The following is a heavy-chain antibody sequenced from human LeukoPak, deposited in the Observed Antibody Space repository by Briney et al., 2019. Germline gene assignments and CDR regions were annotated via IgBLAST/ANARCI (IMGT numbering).Heavy chain of an antibody. CDR1: GGSNSSYY. Sequence: SETLSLTCTVSGGSNSSYYWSWIRQPPGKGLEWIGYIYYSGSTNYNPSLKSRVTISVDTSKSQFSLKLSSVTAADTAVYYCARGYGDYYYYYMDVWGKGTTVTVSS. CDR2: IYYSGST. J-gene: IGHJ6*03. V-gene: IGHV4-59*01. CDR3: ARGYGDYYYYYMDV. D-gene: IGHD4-17*01.